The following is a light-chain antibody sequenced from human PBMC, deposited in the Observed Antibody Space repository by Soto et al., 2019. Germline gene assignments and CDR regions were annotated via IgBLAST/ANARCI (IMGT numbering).Light chain of an antibody. J-gene: IGLJ1*01. Sequence: QSALTQPASVSGSPGRSITISCTGTRSDVGHYNYVSWYQQHPGKAPKVVIYDVSNRPSGISNRFSGSKSGNTASLTISGLQAEDEADYYCSSYTSSSTPNVFGTGTKVTV. V-gene: IGLV2-14*01. CDR2: DVS. CDR1: RSDVGHYNY. CDR3: SSYTSSSTPNV.